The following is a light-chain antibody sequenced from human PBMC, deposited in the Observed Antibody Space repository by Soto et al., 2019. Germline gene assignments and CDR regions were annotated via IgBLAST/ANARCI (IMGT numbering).Light chain of an antibody. J-gene: IGLJ1*01. CDR3: SSYTTSSSYV. V-gene: IGLV2-14*01. Sequence: QSVRTQPASVSGSPGQSITMSCTGTSSDVGGYDYVSWYQQHPGEVPKLIIFEVSSRPAWISNRFSASKSGNTASLTISGLQAEDEADYYCSSYTTSSSYVFGTGTRSPS. CDR1: SSDVGGYDY. CDR2: EVS.